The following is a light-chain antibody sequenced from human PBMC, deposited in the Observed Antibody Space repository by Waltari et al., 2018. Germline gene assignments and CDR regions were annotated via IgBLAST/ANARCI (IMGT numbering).Light chain of an antibody. CDR3: IQGTHWPFT. Sequence: DVVMTQSPLSLPVTLGQPASISCRSSQSLVHSDGNTYLNWFLQRQGQSPRRLIYKVSNRDSGVPDRFSGSGSGTDFTLRISRVEAEDVGIYYCIQGTHWPFTFGPGTKVDIK. CDR1: QSLVHSDGNTY. V-gene: IGKV2-30*02. J-gene: IGKJ3*01. CDR2: KVS.